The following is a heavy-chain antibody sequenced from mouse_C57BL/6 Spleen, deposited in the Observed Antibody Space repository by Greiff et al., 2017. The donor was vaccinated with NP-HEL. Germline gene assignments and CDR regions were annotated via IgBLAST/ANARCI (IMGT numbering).Heavy chain of an antibody. CDR3: ARRVLRGWYFDV. Sequence: QVQLQQPGAELVRPGSSVKLSCKASGYTFTSYWMHWVKQRPIQGLEWIGNIDPSDSETHYNQKFKDKATLTVDKSSSTAYMQLSSLTSEDSAVYYCARRVLRGWYFDVWGTGTTVTVSS. V-gene: IGHV1-52*01. CDR1: GYTFTSYW. J-gene: IGHJ1*03. D-gene: IGHD1-1*01. CDR2: IDPSDSET.